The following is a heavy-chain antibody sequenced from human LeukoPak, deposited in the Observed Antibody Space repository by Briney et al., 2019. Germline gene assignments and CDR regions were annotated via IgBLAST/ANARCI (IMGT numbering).Heavy chain of an antibody. D-gene: IGHD3-3*01. Sequence: PGGSLRLSCVASGLTFNRYWMSWLRQVPGKGLEWVANIKQDGTETHYVDSVKGRFTISRDNAKSSLYLQMNSLRAEDTAVYYCAKDFRFLEWLPPYGMDVWGQGTTVTVSS. V-gene: IGHV3-7*01. CDR3: AKDFRFLEWLPPYGMDV. CDR1: GLTFNRYW. J-gene: IGHJ6*02. CDR2: IKQDGTET.